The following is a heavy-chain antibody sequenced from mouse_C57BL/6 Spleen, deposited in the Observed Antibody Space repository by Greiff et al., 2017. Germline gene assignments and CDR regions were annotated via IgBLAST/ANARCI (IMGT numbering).Heavy chain of an antibody. V-gene: IGHV1-66*01. Sequence: QVQLQQSGPELVKPGASVKISCKASGYSFTSYYIHWVKQRPGQGLEWIGWIYPGSGNTKYNEKFKGKATLTEDTASSTAYMQLNSLTSEDSAVYYCARSSYYCGSPRWYFEVWGTGTTVTVSS. CDR1: GYSFTSYY. D-gene: IGHD1-1*01. CDR3: ARSSYYCGSPRWYFEV. J-gene: IGHJ1*03. CDR2: IYPGSGNT.